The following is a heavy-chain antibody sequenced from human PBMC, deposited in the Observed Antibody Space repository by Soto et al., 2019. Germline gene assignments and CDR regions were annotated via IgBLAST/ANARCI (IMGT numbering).Heavy chain of an antibody. CDR3: ARTIVVVPAADWYFDY. Sequence: SETLSLTCTVSGGSISSGGYYWSWIRQHPGKGLEWIGYIYYSGSTYYNPSLKSRVTISVDTSKNQFSLKLSSVTAADTAVYYCARTIVVVPAADWYFDYWGQGTLVTVSS. CDR2: IYYSGST. V-gene: IGHV4-31*03. J-gene: IGHJ4*02. D-gene: IGHD2-2*01. CDR1: GGSISSGGYY.